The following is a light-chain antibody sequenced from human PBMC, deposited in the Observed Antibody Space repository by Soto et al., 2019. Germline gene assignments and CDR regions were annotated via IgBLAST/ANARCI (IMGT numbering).Light chain of an antibody. CDR3: QQRSNRPQT. V-gene: IGKV3-11*01. J-gene: IGKJ1*01. CDR2: DAS. Sequence: EIVLTQSPATLSLSPGERATLSCRASQSVSYLLAWYQQKPGQAPRLLIYDASKRVTGTPARFSGSGSGTDFTLTISSLEPEDFAVYYCQQRSNRPQTFGQGTKVDNK. CDR1: QSVSYL.